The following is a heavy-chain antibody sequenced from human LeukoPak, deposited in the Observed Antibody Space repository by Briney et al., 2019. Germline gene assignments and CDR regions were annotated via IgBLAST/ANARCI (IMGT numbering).Heavy chain of an antibody. CDR3: ATGVRPTFYGDYYY. CDR2: INPNSGGT. D-gene: IGHD4-17*01. CDR1: GYTFTGYY. Sequence: ASVKVSCKASGYTFTGYYMHWVRQAPGQGLEGMGWINPNSGGTNYAQKFQGRVTMTRDTSISTAYMELSRLRSDDTAVYYCATGVRPTFYGDYYYWGQGTLVTVSS. V-gene: IGHV1-2*02. J-gene: IGHJ4*02.